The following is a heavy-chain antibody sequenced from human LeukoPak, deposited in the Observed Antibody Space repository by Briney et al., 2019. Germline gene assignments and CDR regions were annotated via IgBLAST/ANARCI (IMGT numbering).Heavy chain of an antibody. CDR3: ARGTYYDFWSGYSSLGAFDI. V-gene: IGHV4-34*01. Sequence: SETLSLTCAVYGGSFSGYYWSWIRQPRGKGLEWIGEINHSGSTNYNPSLKSRVTISVDTSKNQFSLKLSSVTAADTAVYYCARGTYYDFWSGYSSLGAFDIWGQGTMVTVSS. J-gene: IGHJ3*02. D-gene: IGHD3-3*01. CDR1: GGSFSGYY. CDR2: INHSGST.